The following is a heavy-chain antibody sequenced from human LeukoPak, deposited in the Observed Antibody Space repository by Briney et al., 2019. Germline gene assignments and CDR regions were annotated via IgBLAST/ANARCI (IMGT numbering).Heavy chain of an antibody. CDR3: ARERQQLDY. J-gene: IGHJ4*02. CDR2: ISSSSYI. CDR1: GFTFSSYS. Sequence: GGTLRLSCAASGFTFSSYSMNWVRQAPGKGLEWVSSISSSSYIYYADSVKGRSTISRDNAKNSLYLQMNSLRAEDTAVYYCARERQQLDYWGQGTLVTVSS. V-gene: IGHV3-21*01. D-gene: IGHD6-13*01.